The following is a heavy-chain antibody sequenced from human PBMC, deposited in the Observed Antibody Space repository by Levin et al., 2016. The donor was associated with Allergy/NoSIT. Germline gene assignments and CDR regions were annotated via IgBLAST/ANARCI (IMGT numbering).Heavy chain of an antibody. J-gene: IGHJ1*01. Sequence: WIRQPPGKGLEWVAVISSDGSIKYYADSVEGRFTISRDNSKNTLYLQMDSLSTEDTALFYCARGLTSSGWAQRYFQHWGQGTLVTVSS. V-gene: IGHV3-30-3*01. CDR3: ARGLTSSGWAQRYFQH. D-gene: IGHD6-19*01. CDR2: ISSDGSIK.